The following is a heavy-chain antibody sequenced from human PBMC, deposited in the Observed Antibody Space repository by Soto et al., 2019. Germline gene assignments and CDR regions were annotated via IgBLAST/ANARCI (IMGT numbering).Heavy chain of an antibody. V-gene: IGHV4-4*02. CDR1: GGSISSSNW. J-gene: IGHJ1*01. Sequence: SETLSLTCAVFGGSISSSNWWSWVRQPPGKGLEWIGEIYHSGSTNYNPSLKSRVTISVDKSKNQFSLKRSSVTAADTAVYYCERDHSSSGSPRFDHWGQGTLVTVSS. CDR3: ERDHSSSGSPRFDH. D-gene: IGHD3-22*01. CDR2: IYHSGST.